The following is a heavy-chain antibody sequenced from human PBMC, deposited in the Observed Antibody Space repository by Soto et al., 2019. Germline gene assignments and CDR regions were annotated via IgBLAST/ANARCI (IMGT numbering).Heavy chain of an antibody. D-gene: IGHD3-3*01. Sequence: GGSLRLSCAASGFTFSSYAIHWVRHSPFKWREWVAVISYDGSNKCYADSVKGRFTISRDNSKNTLYLQMNSLRAEDTAVYYCARTKGGYDFWSGYHHSPDFDYWGQGTLVTVSS. J-gene: IGHJ4*02. CDR2: ISYDGSNK. CDR1: GFTFSSYA. V-gene: IGHV3-30-3*01. CDR3: ARTKGGYDFWSGYHHSPDFDY.